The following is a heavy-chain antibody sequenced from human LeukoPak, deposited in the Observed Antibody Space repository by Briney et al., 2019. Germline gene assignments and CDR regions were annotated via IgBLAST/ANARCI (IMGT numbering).Heavy chain of an antibody. D-gene: IGHD3-22*01. CDR2: IYPGDSDT. V-gene: IGHV5-51*01. J-gene: IGHJ3*02. CDR1: GYSFTSYW. CDR3: ARRGVESSGYYDAFDI. Sequence: GESLKISCKGSGYSFTSYWIGWVRQMPGKGLEWMGIIYPGDSDTRYSPSFQGQVTISADKSISTAYLQWSSLKASDTAMYYCARRGVESSGYYDAFDIWGQGTMVTVSS.